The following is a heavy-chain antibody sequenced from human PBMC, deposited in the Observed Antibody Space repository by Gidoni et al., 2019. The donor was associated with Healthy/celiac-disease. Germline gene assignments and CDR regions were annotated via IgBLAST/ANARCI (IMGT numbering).Heavy chain of an antibody. V-gene: IGHV4-34*01. D-gene: IGHD2-15*01. CDR2: INHSGST. Sequence: QVQLQQWGAGLLKPSETLSLTCAVYGGSFSGYYWSWIRQPPGKGLEWIGEINHSGSTNYNPSLKSRVTISVDTSKNQFSLKLSSVTAADTAVYYCARAGRKNVVGSGAFDIWGQGTMVTVSS. CDR3: ARAGRKNVVGSGAFDI. J-gene: IGHJ3*02. CDR1: GGSFSGYY.